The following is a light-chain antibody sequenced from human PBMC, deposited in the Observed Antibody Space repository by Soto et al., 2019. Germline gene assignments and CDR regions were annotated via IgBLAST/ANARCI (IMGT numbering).Light chain of an antibody. CDR2: DNN. CDR3: ASWDDRLNAVV. CDR1: NSNIGSNT. V-gene: IGLV1-44*01. J-gene: IGLJ2*01. Sequence: QSVLTQPPSASGTPGQGVTIACSGSNSNIGSNTVNWYQQLPGTAPKLLVYDNNKRPSGVPGLFSDSKSGTSASLAISGLQSEDEADYSCASWDDRLNAVVFGGGTKLTVL.